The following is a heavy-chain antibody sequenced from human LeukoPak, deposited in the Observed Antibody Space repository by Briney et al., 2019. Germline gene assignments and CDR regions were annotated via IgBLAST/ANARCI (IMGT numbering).Heavy chain of an antibody. CDR3: ARGRDSDYAFDH. CDR2: ISSGSTNI. CDR1: GFTFSDYT. D-gene: IGHD4-17*01. J-gene: IGHJ5*02. V-gene: IGHV3-21*01. Sequence: GGSLRLSCTASGFTFSDYTINCVRQAPGKGLEWVSSISSGSTNIYYADSVKGRFTISRDNAENSLYLQMNSLRDEDTAVYYCARGRDSDYAFDHWGRETLVTVSS.